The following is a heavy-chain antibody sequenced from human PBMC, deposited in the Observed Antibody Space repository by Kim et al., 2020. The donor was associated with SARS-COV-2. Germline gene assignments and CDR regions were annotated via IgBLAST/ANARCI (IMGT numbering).Heavy chain of an antibody. Sequence: GESLKISCKGSGYSFTSYWIGWVRQMPGKGLEWMGIIYPGDSDTRYSPSFQGQVTISADKSISTAYLQWSSLKASDTAMYYCARLGGVGGLRFLEWLLYEYYFDYWGQGTLVTVSS. V-gene: IGHV5-51*01. CDR1: GYSFTSYW. J-gene: IGHJ4*02. D-gene: IGHD3-3*01. CDR2: IYPGDSDT. CDR3: ARLGGVGGLRFLEWLLYEYYFDY.